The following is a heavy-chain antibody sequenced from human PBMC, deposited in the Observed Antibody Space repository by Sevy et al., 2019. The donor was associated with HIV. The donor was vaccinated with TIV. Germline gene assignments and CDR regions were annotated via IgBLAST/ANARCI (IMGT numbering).Heavy chain of an antibody. D-gene: IGHD2-2*01. V-gene: IGHV1-69*13. Sequence: ASVKVSCKASGGTFSSYAISWVRQAPGQGLEWMGGIIPIFGTANYAQKFQGRVTITADESTSTAYMELSSLRSEDTAVYYRARDPRYCSSTSCYEQDYYYYYGMDVWGQGTTVTVSS. CDR2: IIPIFGTA. CDR1: GGTFSSYA. J-gene: IGHJ6*02. CDR3: ARDPRYCSSTSCYEQDYYYYYGMDV.